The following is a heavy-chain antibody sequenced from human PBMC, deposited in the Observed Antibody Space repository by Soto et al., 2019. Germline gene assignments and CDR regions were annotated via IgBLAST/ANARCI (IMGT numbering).Heavy chain of an antibody. CDR3: ASSYSNYALIDYYYYGMDV. CDR2: INAGNGNT. Sequence: GASVKVSCKASGYTFTSYARHWVRQAPGQRLEWMGWINAGNGNTKYSQKFQGRVTITRDTSASTAYMELSSLRSEDTAVYYCASSYSNYALIDYYYYGMDVWGQGTTVTVSS. D-gene: IGHD4-4*01. V-gene: IGHV1-3*01. CDR1: GYTFTSYA. J-gene: IGHJ6*02.